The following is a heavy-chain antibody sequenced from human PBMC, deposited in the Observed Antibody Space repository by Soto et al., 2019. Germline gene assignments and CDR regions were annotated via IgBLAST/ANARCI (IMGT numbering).Heavy chain of an antibody. J-gene: IGHJ4*02. D-gene: IGHD2-21*02. CDR1: GFTFSDYA. CDR3: AKDYLPVPYCGDDCYSDF. V-gene: IGHV3-23*01. CDR2: VRGRGSTT. Sequence: PGGSLRLSCAASGFTFSDYAMSWVRQAPGKGLEWISSVRGRGSTTYYADSVKGRFTISRDNSKNTLYLQMSSLRAEDTAVDYCAKDYLPVPYCGDDCYSDFWGQGTLVTVSS.